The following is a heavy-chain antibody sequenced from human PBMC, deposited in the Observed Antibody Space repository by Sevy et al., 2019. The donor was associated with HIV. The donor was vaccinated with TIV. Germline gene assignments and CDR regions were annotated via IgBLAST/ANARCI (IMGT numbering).Heavy chain of an antibody. CDR2: ISYDGSKR. V-gene: IGHV3-30*04. D-gene: IGHD2-21*02. CDR1: GFTFSIYA. Sequence: GGSLRLSCAASGFTFSIYATHWVRQAPGKGLEWVAVISYDGSKRYYVDSVKGRFTISRDNSKYTLYLQMNSLRPEDTAVYYCARDLPSAVTDPFYYYGMDVWGQGTTVTVSS. J-gene: IGHJ6*02. CDR3: ARDLPSAVTDPFYYYGMDV.